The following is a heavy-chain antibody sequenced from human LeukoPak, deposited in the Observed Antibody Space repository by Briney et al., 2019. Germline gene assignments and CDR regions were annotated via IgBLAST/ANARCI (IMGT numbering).Heavy chain of an antibody. CDR2: INSKTDGGTT. J-gene: IGHJ3*02. V-gene: IGHV3-15*01. CDR3: TTYDFWSVSYAFDI. D-gene: IGHD3-3*01. Sequence: GGALRLSCAASGFTFSNAWMSWVRQAPGKGLEGVGRINSKTDGGTTDYAAPVKGRFNISRDDSKNTLYLQTNSLKTEDTAVYYCTTYDFWSVSYAFDIWGQGTMVTVSS. CDR1: GFTFSNAW.